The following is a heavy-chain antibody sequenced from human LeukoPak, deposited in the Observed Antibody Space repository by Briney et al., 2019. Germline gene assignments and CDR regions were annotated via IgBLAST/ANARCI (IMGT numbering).Heavy chain of an antibody. CDR2: ISSSGSTI. CDR3: ARTYYHDSSGFFDY. D-gene: IGHD3-22*01. J-gene: IGHJ4*02. CDR1: GFTFSSYE. V-gene: IGHV3-48*03. Sequence: GGSLRLSCAASGFTFSSYEMNWVRQAPGKGLEWVSYISSSGSTIYYADSVKGRFTISRDNAKNSLYLQMNSLRAEDTAVYYCARTYYHDSSGFFDYWGQGTLVTVSS.